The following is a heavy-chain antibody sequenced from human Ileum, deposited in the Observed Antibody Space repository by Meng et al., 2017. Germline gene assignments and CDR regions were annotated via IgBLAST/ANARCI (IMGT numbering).Heavy chain of an antibody. CDR3: AKNGAYCLES. CDR2: FHPGSGA. Sequence: QGQRQGCGHGLVKPSGTLSLTCAVPGGSISGGTWWSGVRQPPGKGLQWIGQFHPGSGAAYNPSLETRVTISVDTSKNQFSLELTSVTAADTAVYYCAKNGAYCLESWGQGTLVTVSS. J-gene: IGHJ4*02. D-gene: IGHD2-21*01. CDR1: GGSISGGTW. V-gene: IGHV4-4*02.